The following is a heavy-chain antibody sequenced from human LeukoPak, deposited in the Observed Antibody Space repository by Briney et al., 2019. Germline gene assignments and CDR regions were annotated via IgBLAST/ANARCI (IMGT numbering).Heavy chain of an antibody. CDR3: AREGYSSSWYYYYYYMDV. D-gene: IGHD6-13*01. Sequence: PGGSLRLSCAASGFTFSSYWMSWVRQAPGKGLEWVANIKQEGSEKYYVDSVKGRFTISRDNAKNSLYLQMNSLRAEDTAVYYCAREGYSSSWYYYYYYMDVWGKGTTVTVSS. CDR2: IKQEGSEK. J-gene: IGHJ6*03. CDR1: GFTFSSYW. V-gene: IGHV3-7*01.